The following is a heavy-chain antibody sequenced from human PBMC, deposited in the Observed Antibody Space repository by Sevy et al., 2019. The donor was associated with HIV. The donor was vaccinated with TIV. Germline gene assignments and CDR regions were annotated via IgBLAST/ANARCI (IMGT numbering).Heavy chain of an antibody. D-gene: IGHD3-22*01. V-gene: IGHV3-53*01. CDR2: IYSGDKT. CDR1: GFSVSDTY. Sequence: GGSLRLSYAASGFSVSDTYMSWVRQAPGKGLEWVSVIYSGDKTYHADSVKARFTISRDSSKNTIYLQLNSLRTEDTAVYYCARLNVYYYDDDGYYTTGNAFDIWGQGTMVTVSS. CDR3: ARLNVYYYDDDGYYTTGNAFDI. J-gene: IGHJ3*02.